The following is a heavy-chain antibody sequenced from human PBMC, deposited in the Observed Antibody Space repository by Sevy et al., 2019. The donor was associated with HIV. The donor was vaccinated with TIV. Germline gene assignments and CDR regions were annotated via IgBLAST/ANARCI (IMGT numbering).Heavy chain of an antibody. V-gene: IGHV3-21*01. D-gene: IGHD2-2*01. CDR2: ISSSSSYI. Sequence: GGSLRLSCAASGFTFSGYSMNWVRQAPGKGLEWVSSISSSSSYIYYADSVKGRFTISRDNAKNSLYLQMNSLRAEDTAVYYCARKLGYCSSTSCPLDYWGQGTLVTVSS. CDR3: ARKLGYCSSTSCPLDY. J-gene: IGHJ4*02. CDR1: GFTFSGYS.